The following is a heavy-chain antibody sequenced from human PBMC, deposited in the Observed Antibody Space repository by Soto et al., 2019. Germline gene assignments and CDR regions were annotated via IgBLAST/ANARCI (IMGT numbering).Heavy chain of an antibody. Sequence: QVQLQESGPGLGKPWGTLSLTCAVSGGSITSDDNWWSWVRQPPGKGLEWIGEIYHSGSTNYNPSLNSRVTISVDKSKNQFSLKLTSVTAADTAVYYCVSSSWYSLDYWGQGTLVTVSS. CDR3: VSSSWYSLDY. V-gene: IGHV4-4*02. J-gene: IGHJ4*02. CDR1: GGSITSDDNW. D-gene: IGHD6-13*01. CDR2: IYHSGST.